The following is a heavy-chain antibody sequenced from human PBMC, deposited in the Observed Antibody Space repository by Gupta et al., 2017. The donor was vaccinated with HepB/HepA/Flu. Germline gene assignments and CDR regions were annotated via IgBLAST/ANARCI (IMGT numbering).Heavy chain of an antibody. J-gene: IGHJ4*02. CDR2: ISGNGNSA. V-gene: IGHV3-23*01. CDR3: AKGSPYSGSYSGFDN. CDR1: ASTFSTYA. Sequence: EVQLLESGGGLIQPGGSLRLSCAASASTFSTYAMSWVRQAPGKGLEWVAAISGNGNSALYTDSVKGRFTISRDNPENMLYLQMNSLRTEDTAVYYCAKGSPYSGSYSGFDNGGQGTLVTVSS. D-gene: IGHD1-26*01.